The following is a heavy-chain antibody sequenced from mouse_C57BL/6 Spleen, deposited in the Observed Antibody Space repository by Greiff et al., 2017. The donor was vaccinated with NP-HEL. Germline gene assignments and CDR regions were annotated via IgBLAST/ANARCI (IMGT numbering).Heavy chain of an antibody. V-gene: IGHV1-18*01. Sequence: EVQLQQSGPELVKPGASVKIPCKASGYTFTDYNMDWVKQSHGKSLEWIGDINPNNGGTIYNQKFKGKATLTVDKSSSTAYMELRSLTSEDTAVYYGARSGVYYDYPYYFDYWGQGTTLTVSS. J-gene: IGHJ2*01. CDR1: GYTFTDYN. CDR2: INPNNGGT. D-gene: IGHD2-4*01. CDR3: ARSGVYYDYPYYFDY.